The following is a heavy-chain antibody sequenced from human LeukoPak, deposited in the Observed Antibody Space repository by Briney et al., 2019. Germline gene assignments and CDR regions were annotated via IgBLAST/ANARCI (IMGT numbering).Heavy chain of an antibody. D-gene: IGHD2-2*01. CDR1: GYSISSGYY. V-gene: IGHV4-38-2*02. CDR2: IYHSGST. CDR3: ARDCSSTSCLPVDY. J-gene: IGHJ4*02. Sequence: SETLSLTCAVSGYSISSGYYWGWIRQPPGKGLEGIGSIYHSGSTYYNPSLKRRVTISVDTSKNPFSLKLRPVTAADTAVYYCARDCSSTSCLPVDYSSQGTLVTLSS.